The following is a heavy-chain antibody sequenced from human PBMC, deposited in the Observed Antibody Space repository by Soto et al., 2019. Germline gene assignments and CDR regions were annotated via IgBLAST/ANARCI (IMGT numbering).Heavy chain of an antibody. D-gene: IGHD1-7*01. CDR1: GFTFSSYW. V-gene: IGHV3-74*01. CDR2: INSDGSST. J-gene: IGHJ5*02. Sequence: PGGSLRLSCAASGFTFSSYWMHWVRQAPGKGLVWVSRINSDGSSTSYVDSVKGRFTISRDNAKNTLYLQMNSLRAEDTAVYYCARGENYACWFDPWGQGTLVTVSS. CDR3: ARGENYACWFDP.